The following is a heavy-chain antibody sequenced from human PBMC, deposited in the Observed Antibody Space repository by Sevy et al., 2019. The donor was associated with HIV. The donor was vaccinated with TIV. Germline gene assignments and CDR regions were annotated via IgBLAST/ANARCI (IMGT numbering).Heavy chain of an antibody. CDR1: GLNFDDYG. V-gene: IGHV3-20*04. CDR2: INWNGVGT. J-gene: IGHJ4*02. Sequence: GGSLRLSCAASGLNFDDYGMSWVRQAPGKGLEGVSAINWNGVGTSYADSVKGRFTISRDNAKSSLYVQMNSLRAEDTALYYCARERSCGGDCYYFDYWGQGTLVTVSS. CDR3: ARERSCGGDCYYFDY. D-gene: IGHD2-21*02.